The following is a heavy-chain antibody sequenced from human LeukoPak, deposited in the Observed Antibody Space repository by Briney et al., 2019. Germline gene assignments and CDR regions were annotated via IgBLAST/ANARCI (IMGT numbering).Heavy chain of an antibody. CDR2: IKQDGSEK. V-gene: IGHV3-7*01. D-gene: IGHD4-17*01. CDR1: GFTFSSYA. Sequence: QPGGSLRLSCAASGFTFSSYAMSWVRQAPGKGLEWVANIKQDGSEKYYVDSVKGRFTISRDNAKNSLYLQMNSLRAEDTAVYYCARELVYGDLDYYYYYGMDVWGQGTTVTVSS. J-gene: IGHJ6*02. CDR3: ARELVYGDLDYYYYYGMDV.